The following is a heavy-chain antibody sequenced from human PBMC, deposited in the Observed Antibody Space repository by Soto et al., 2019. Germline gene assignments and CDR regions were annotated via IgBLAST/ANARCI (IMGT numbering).Heavy chain of an antibody. Sequence: VGSLRLSCASSVFTFSSYWMHCVRQSPGKWLVWVSRINSDGSSTSYADSVKGRFTISRDNAKNTLYLQMNSLRAEDTAVYYCARAGESYYGMRVWGQGTSVSVS. V-gene: IGHV3-74*01. CDR2: INSDGSST. CDR1: VFTFSSYW. CDR3: ARAGESYYGMRV. J-gene: IGHJ6*02. D-gene: IGHD7-27*01.